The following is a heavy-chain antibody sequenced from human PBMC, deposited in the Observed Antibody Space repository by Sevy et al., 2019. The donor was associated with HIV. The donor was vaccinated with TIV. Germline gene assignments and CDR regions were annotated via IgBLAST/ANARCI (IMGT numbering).Heavy chain of an antibody. J-gene: IGHJ6*04. V-gene: IGHV3-23*01. CDR3: AKDKRSTSCYRTCGMDV. CDR1: GFTFSSYA. D-gene: IGHD2-2*02. CDR2: ISGSGGST. Sequence: GGSLRLSCAASGFTFSSYAMSWVRQAPGKGLEWVSAISGSGGSTYYADSVKGRFTISRDNSKNTLYLQMNSLRAEDTAVYYCAKDKRSTSCYRTCGMDVWGKGTTVTVSS.